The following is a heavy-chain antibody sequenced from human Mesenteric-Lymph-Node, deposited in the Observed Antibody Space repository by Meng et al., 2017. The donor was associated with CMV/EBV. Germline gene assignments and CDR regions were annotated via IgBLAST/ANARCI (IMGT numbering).Heavy chain of an antibody. CDR1: GGSCSGYY. Sequence: CAVYGGSCSGYYWSWIRQPPGKGLEWIGEINYSGSTNYNPSLKSRVTISVDTSKNQFSLKLSSVTAADTTVYYCARGDFWSGDFDYWGQGTLVTVSS. CDR2: INYSGST. D-gene: IGHD3-3*01. CDR3: ARGDFWSGDFDY. V-gene: IGHV4-34*01. J-gene: IGHJ4*02.